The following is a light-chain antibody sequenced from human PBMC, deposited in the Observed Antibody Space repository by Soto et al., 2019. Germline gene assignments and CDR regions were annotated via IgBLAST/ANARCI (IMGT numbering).Light chain of an antibody. CDR3: LQSLQLPVT. CDR1: QRLLHNDGKTY. Sequence: DILLTQTPHSLSVIPGQAASISCTSAQRLLHNDGKTYLFWYLQKPGQPPQLLLYEVSKRFSVVPDRFSGSGSGTDFTLQISRVAAEDGGTYYCLQSLQLPVTFGQGTRLDIK. J-gene: IGKJ5*01. V-gene: IGKV2D-29*01. CDR2: EVS.